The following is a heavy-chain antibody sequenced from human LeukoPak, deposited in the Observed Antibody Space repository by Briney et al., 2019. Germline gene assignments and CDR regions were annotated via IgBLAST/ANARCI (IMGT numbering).Heavy chain of an antibody. CDR1: GFTFSSYA. CDR3: AKDEGYSGYDEGVDY. D-gene: IGHD5-12*01. Sequence: GGSLRLSCAASGFTFSSYAMSWVRQAPGKGLEWVSAISGSGDSTYYADSVKGRFTISRDNSKNTLYLQMNSLRAEDTAVYYCAKDEGYSGYDEGVDYWGQGTLVTVSS. CDR2: ISGSGDST. J-gene: IGHJ4*02. V-gene: IGHV3-23*01.